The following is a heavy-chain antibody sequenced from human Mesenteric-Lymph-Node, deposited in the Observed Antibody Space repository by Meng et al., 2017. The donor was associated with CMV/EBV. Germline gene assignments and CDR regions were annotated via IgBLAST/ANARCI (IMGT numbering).Heavy chain of an antibody. CDR3: ARGGLPGSKDY. CDR2: IYYSGSA. D-gene: IGHD5-24*01. CDR1: GGSFSGYY. Sequence: SLTCSVCGGSFSGYYWTWIRQPPGKGLEWIGEIYYSGSAKYNPSLESRVTISVGPSKNQFSLKLTSVTAADTAVYFCARGGLPGSKDYWGQGTLVTVSS. J-gene: IGHJ4*02. V-gene: IGHV4-34*01.